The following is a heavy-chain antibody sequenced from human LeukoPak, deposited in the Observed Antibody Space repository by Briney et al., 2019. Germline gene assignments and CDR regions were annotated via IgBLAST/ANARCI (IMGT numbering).Heavy chain of an antibody. CDR2: VSGGGDST. Sequence: QPGGSLRLSCAASGFTFSNYAMSWVRQAPGKGLEWVSAVSGGGDSTYYADSGKGRFTISRDNSKNTLYLQMNSLRVEDTAVYYCAKDSPYGSGISYYFGYWGQGTLVTVSS. V-gene: IGHV3-23*01. D-gene: IGHD3-10*01. CDR3: AKDSPYGSGISYYFGY. J-gene: IGHJ4*02. CDR1: GFTFSNYA.